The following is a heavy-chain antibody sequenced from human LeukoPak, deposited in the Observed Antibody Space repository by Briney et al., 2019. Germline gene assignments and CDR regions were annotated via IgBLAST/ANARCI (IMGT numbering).Heavy chain of an antibody. CDR3: ARGSMTADY. V-gene: IGHV3-21*01. CDR1: GFTFSTYA. D-gene: IGHD2/OR15-2a*01. J-gene: IGHJ4*02. CDR2: ISSSSTYI. Sequence: GGSLRLSCAASGFTFSTYAMNWVRQAPGKGLEWVSSISSSSTYIYYADSMKGRFTISRDNAKSSLYLQMNSLRAEDTAVYYCARGSMTADYWGQGTLVTVSS.